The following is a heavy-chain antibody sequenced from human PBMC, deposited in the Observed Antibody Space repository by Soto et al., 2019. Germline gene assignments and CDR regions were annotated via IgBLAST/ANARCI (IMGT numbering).Heavy chain of an antibody. Sequence: SETLSLTCAVSGGSISSGGYSWSWIRQPPGKGLEWIGYIYYSVSTNYNPSLKSRVTISVDTSKNQFSLKVSSVTAADTAVYWCARDPVDGHAFFDNWGQGALVPVSS. CDR1: GGSISSGGYS. CDR2: IYYSVST. J-gene: IGHJ5*02. CDR3: ARDPVDGHAFFDN. D-gene: IGHD2-15*01. V-gene: IGHV4-61*08.